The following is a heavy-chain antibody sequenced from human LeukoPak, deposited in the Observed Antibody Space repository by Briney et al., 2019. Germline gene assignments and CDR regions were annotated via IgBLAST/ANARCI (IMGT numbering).Heavy chain of an antibody. V-gene: IGHV3-30*02. CDR3: AKDGYSSNWNRFDY. CDR1: GFTFSDHH. J-gene: IGHJ4*02. CDR2: IRYDGSNK. D-gene: IGHD6-13*01. Sequence: QPGGSLRLSCAASGFTFSDHHMDWVRQAPGKGLEWVAFIRYDGSNKYYADSVKGRFTISRDNYKNRLYLQMNSLRAGDTAVYYCAKDGYSSNWNRFDYWGQGTLVTVSS.